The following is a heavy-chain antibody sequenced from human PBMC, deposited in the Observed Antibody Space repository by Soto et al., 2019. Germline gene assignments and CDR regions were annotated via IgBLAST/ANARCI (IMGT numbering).Heavy chain of an antibody. V-gene: IGHV3-30-3*01. CDR1: GFPFSSYA. D-gene: IGHD3-22*01. CDR3: ARGPYDTPPRYYYYGMDV. CDR2: ISYDGSNK. Sequence: GGSLRLSCAASGFPFSSYAMHWVRQAPGKGLEWVAVISYDGSNKYYADSVKGRFTISRDNSKNTLYLQMNSLRAGDTAVYYCARGPYDTPPRYYYYGMDVWGQGTTVTVSS. J-gene: IGHJ6*02.